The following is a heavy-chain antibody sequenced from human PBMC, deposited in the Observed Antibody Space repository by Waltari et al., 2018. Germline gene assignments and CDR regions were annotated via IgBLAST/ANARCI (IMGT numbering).Heavy chain of an antibody. CDR1: GDSISSSSYY. V-gene: IGHV4-39*01. CDR2: MYYSGST. D-gene: IGHD2-15*01. J-gene: IGHJ4*02. Sequence: QLQLQESGPGLVKASETLSLTCPVSGDSISSSSYYWGWVRQPPGKGLEWIGNMYYSGSTYYNPSLKGRVTISGDTSKSQFSLKLSSVTAADTSMYYCVRHARTTSGGKHFDHWGQGMLVTVSP. CDR3: VRHARTTSGGKHFDH.